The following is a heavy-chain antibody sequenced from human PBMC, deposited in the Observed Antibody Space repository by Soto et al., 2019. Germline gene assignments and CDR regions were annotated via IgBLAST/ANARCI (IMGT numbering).Heavy chain of an antibody. CDR2: IYYSGNT. V-gene: IGHV4-30-4*01. Sequence: PSETLSLTCSVSGASISSADNYWSWIRQPPGKGLEWIGSIYYSGNTFYHPSLKSRPTLSVDTSKNQFSLNLHSVTAADTAVYYCARVSSSGRFFGYFQHWGQGTLVTVSS. J-gene: IGHJ1*01. D-gene: IGHD3-22*01. CDR3: ARVSSSGRFFGYFQH. CDR1: GASISSADNY.